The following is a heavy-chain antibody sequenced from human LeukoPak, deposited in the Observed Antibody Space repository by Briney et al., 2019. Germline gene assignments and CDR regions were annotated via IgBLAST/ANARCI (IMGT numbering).Heavy chain of an antibody. CDR3: AARRVSYYYDSSGSRIQPADYYFDY. CDR2: INPNSGGT. D-gene: IGHD3-22*01. V-gene: IGHV1-2*06. J-gene: IGHJ4*02. CDR1: GYTFTGYY. Sequence: GASVKVSCKASGYTFTGYYMHWVRQAPGQGLEWMGRINPNSGGTNYAQKFQERVTITRDMSTSTAYMELSSLRSEDTAVYYCAARRVSYYYDSSGSRIQPADYYFDYWGQGTLVTVSS.